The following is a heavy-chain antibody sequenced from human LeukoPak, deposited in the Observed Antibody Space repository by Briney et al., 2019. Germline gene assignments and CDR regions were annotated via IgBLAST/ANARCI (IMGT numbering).Heavy chain of an antibody. J-gene: IGHJ6*02. CDR2: IYYSGRT. Sequence: PSETLSLTCTVSGGSIRSYYWSWIRQPPGKGLEWIGYIYYSGRTNYNPTLKSRVTIPVDTSKNQFSLKLSSVTAADTAVYYCARDQYDSRGYWNGMDVWGQGTTVTVSS. D-gene: IGHD3-22*01. CDR1: GGSIRSYY. CDR3: ARDQYDSRGYWNGMDV. V-gene: IGHV4-59*01.